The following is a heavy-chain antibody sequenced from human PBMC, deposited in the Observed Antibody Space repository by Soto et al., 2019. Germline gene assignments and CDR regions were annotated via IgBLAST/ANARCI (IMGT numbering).Heavy chain of an antibody. J-gene: IGHJ6*02. D-gene: IGHD2-2*01. CDR3: ARHWGPPPTYQLLSYYYYYGMDV. CDR1: GGSISSSSYY. Sequence: SETLSLTCTVSGGSISSSSYYWGWIRQPPGKGLEWIGSIYYSGSTYYNPSLKSRVTMSVDTSKNQFSLKLSSVTAADTAVYYCARHWGPPPTYQLLSYYYYYGMDVWGQGTTVTVSS. V-gene: IGHV4-39*01. CDR2: IYYSGST.